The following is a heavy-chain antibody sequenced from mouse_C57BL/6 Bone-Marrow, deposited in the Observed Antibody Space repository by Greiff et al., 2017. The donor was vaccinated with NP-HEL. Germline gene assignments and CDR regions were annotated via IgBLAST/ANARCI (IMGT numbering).Heavy chain of an antibody. Sequence: EVQGVESGGGLVQPGGSLKLSCAASGFTFSDYYMYWVRQTPEKRLEWVAYISNGGGSTYYPDTVKGRFTISRDNAKNTLYLQMSRLKSEDTAMYYCARLLPYYWGQGTTLTVSS. CDR3: ARLLPYY. J-gene: IGHJ2*01. V-gene: IGHV5-12*01. CDR2: ISNGGGST. CDR1: GFTFSDYY.